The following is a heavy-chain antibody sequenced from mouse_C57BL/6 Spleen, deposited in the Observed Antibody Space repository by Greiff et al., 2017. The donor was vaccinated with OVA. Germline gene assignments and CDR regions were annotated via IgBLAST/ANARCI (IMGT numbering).Heavy chain of an antibody. CDR2: ISYDGSN. J-gene: IGHJ4*01. CDR3: ARGRVYGKDAMDY. D-gene: IGHD2-1*01. V-gene: IGHV3-6*01. Sequence: EVKLVESGPGLVKPSQSLSLTCSVTGYSITSGYYWNWIRQFPGNKLELIGYISYDGSNNYNPSLKNRISITRDKSKNQFFLKLNSVTTEDTATYYCARGRVYGKDAMDYWGQGTSVTVSS. CDR1: GYSITSGYY.